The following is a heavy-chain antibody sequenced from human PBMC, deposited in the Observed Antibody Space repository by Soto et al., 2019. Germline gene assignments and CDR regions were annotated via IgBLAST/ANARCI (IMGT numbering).Heavy chain of an antibody. CDR2: IYYSGST. J-gene: IGHJ6*02. Sequence: KPSETLSLTCTVSGGSVSSGSYYWSWIRQPPGKGLEWIGYIYYSGSTNYNPSLKRRVTISVDTSKNQFSLKLSSVTAADSAVSYCARVLVGYSRLGDYYGMDVWGQGTTVTVSS. CDR1: GGSVSSGSYY. CDR3: ARVLVGYSRLGDYYGMDV. D-gene: IGHD6-13*01. V-gene: IGHV4-61*01.